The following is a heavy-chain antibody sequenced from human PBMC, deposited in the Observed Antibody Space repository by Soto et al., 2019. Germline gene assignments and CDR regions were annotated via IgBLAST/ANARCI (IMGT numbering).Heavy chain of an antibody. J-gene: IGHJ4*02. D-gene: IGHD3-22*01. CDR3: ARVSTDYYDSSGYPPDY. CDR2: IWYDGSNK. CDR1: GFTFSSYG. Sequence: QVQLVESGGGVVQPGRSLRLSCAASGFTFSSYGMHWVRQAPGKGLEWVAVIWYDGSNKYYADSVKGRFTISRDNSKNTLYLKMNSLRAEDTAVYYCARVSTDYYDSSGYPPDYWGQGTLVTVSS. V-gene: IGHV3-33*01.